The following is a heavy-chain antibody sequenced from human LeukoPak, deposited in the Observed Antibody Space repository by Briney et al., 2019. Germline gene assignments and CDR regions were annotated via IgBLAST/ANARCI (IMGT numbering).Heavy chain of an antibody. J-gene: IGHJ4*02. Sequence: GGSLRLSCAASGFTFSTYGMHWVRQAPGKGLEWVAFIRYDGNNKYYADSVRGRFTISRDSSKNTLYLQMNSLRVEDTAVYYCATDRDDTRPLDYWGQGTLVSVSS. CDR2: IRYDGNNK. V-gene: IGHV3-30*02. D-gene: IGHD3-9*01. CDR1: GFTFSTYG. CDR3: ATDRDDTRPLDY.